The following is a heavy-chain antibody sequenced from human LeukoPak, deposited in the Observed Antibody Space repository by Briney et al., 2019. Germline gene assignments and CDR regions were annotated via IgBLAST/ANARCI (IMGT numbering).Heavy chain of an antibody. CDR2: ISSSGSTI. CDR3: ARDPAWGALDY. D-gene: IGHD3-16*01. CDR1: GFTFSDYY. J-gene: IGHJ4*02. V-gene: IGHV3-11*04. Sequence: GGSLRLSCAASGFTFSDYYMSWIRQAPGKGLEWVSYISSSGSTIYYADSVKGRFSISRDNAKNSLFLQMNSLRAEDTAVYYCARDPAWGALDYWGQGTLVTVSS.